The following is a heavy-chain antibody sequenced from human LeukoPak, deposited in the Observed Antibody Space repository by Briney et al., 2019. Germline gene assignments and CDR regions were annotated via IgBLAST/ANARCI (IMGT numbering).Heavy chain of an antibody. CDR1: GYSISSAFY. Sequence: SETLSLTCAVSGYSISSAFYWGWIRPSPGKWLEWIGTIHYSGSTSYNPSLKSRVTISVDTSKNQFSLKLRSVTAADTAVYYCARGFRGDNFDYWGQGTLVTVSS. CDR3: ARGFRGDNFDY. J-gene: IGHJ4*02. V-gene: IGHV4-38-2*01. CDR2: IHYSGST. D-gene: IGHD7-27*01.